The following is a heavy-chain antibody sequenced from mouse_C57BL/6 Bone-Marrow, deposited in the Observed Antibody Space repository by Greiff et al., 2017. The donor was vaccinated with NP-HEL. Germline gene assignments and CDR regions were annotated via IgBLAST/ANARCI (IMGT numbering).Heavy chain of an antibody. D-gene: IGHD2-2*01. CDR1: GYTFTSYW. CDR2: IHPNSGST. J-gene: IGHJ3*01. V-gene: IGHV1-64*01. CDR3: ARCGYDGWFAY. Sequence: QVQLQQPGAELVKPGASVKLSCKASGYTFTSYWMHWVKQRPGQGLEWIGIIHPNSGSTNYNQKFKSKATLTVDKSSSTAYMQLSSLTSEDSAVYYCARCGYDGWFAYWGQGTLVTVSA.